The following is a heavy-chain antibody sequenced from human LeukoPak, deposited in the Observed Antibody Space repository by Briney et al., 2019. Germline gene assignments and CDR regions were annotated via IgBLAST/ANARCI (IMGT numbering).Heavy chain of an antibody. D-gene: IGHD3-22*01. CDR1: GGTFSSYA. J-gene: IGHJ3*02. Sequence: SVKVSCKASGGTFSSYAISWVRQAPGQGLEWMGGIIPIFGTANYAQKFQGRVTITTDESTSTAYMELSSLRSEDTAVYYCARAVANYYDSSGPTLGAFDIWGQGTMVTVSS. CDR2: IIPIFGTA. CDR3: ARAVANYYDSSGPTLGAFDI. V-gene: IGHV1-69*05.